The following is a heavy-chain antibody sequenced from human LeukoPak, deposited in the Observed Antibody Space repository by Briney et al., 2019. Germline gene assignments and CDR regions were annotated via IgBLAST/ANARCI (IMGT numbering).Heavy chain of an antibody. CDR1: GFTFSRYG. CDR3: TRHATNYYDSSGYIYAFDI. Sequence: GGTLRLSCAASGFTFSRYGMSWVRQAPGKGLEWVGRIRSKANSYATAYAASVKGRFTISRDDSKNTAYLQMNSLKTEDTAVYYCTRHATNYYDSSGYIYAFDIWGQGTMVTVSS. J-gene: IGHJ3*02. D-gene: IGHD3-22*01. V-gene: IGHV3-73*01. CDR2: IRSKANSYAT.